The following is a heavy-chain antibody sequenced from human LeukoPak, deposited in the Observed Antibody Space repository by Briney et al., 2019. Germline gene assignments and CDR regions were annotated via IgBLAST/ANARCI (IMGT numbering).Heavy chain of an antibody. J-gene: IGHJ4*02. V-gene: IGHV1-2*02. CDR3: ARSTRYNWNDDY. CDR1: GYTFTGYY. Sequence: ASVKVSCKASGYTFTGYYMHWVRQAPGQGLEWMGWINPNSGGTDYAQKFQGRVTMTRDTSISTAYMELSRLRSDDTAVYYCARSTRYNWNDDYWGQGTLVTVSS. CDR2: INPNSGGT. D-gene: IGHD1-1*01.